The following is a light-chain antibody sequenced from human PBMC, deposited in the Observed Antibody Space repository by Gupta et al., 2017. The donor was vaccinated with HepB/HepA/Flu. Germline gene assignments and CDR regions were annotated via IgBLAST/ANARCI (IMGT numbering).Light chain of an antibody. J-gene: IGLJ2*01. CDR3: CSYAGSYSVV. CDR2: DVS. Sequence: QSALSQPLSVSGSPGQSVTISCTGTSSYFGGYNYVSWYQQYPGKAPKLMIYDVSKRPSGVPDRFSGSKSGNTASLTISGLQAEDEADYYCCSYAGSYSVVFGGGTKLTVL. CDR1: SSYFGGYNY. V-gene: IGLV2-11*01.